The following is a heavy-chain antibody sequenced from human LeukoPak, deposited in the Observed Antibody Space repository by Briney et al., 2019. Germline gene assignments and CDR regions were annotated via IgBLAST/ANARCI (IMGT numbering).Heavy chain of an antibody. J-gene: IGHJ4*02. CDR1: GFTFSSYA. CDR3: ARDLGLAAAAQWGFDY. V-gene: IGHV3-30*04. Sequence: PGRSLRLSCAASGFTFSSYAMHWVRQAPGKGLEWVAVISYDGSNKYYADSVKGRFTISRDNSKNTLYLQMNSLRAEDTAVYYCARDLGLAAAAQWGFDYWGQGTLVTVSS. D-gene: IGHD6-13*01. CDR2: ISYDGSNK.